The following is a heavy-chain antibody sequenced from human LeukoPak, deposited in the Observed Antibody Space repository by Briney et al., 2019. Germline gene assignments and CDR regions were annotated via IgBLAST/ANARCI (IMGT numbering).Heavy chain of an antibody. Sequence: SETLSLTCTVSGGSISSSSYYWGWIRQPPGKGLEWIGSIYYSGRTDYNPSLKSRVSISVDTSKNQFSLKVSSVTAADTAVYYCARKLTRTTNGLDVWGQGTTVTVSS. V-gene: IGHV4-39*01. D-gene: IGHD1-7*01. J-gene: IGHJ6*02. CDR3: ARKLTRTTNGLDV. CDR2: IYYSGRT. CDR1: GGSISSSSYY.